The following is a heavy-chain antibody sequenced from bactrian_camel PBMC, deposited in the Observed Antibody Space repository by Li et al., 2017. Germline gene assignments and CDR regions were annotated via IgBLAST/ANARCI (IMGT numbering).Heavy chain of an antibody. V-gene: IGHV3S53*01. CDR1: GTPNNFYC. J-gene: IGHJ4*01. D-gene: IGHD3*01. CDR2: IAGIADT. Sequence: HVQLVESGGGSVQAGGSLRLSCAVSGTPNNFYCMGWFRRAPGKEREGVAVIAGIADTNYADSVKGRFTISKGNAKDTLYLQMNSLKIEDTAVYYCALGSSRQATMTARGKGTQVTVS.